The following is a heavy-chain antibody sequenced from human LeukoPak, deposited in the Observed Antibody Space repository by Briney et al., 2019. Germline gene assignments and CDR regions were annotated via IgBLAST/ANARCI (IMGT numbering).Heavy chain of an antibody. D-gene: IGHD6-19*01. CDR3: AKDKVAVAGTRFDY. CDR2: ISYDGSNK. Sequence: GGSLRLSCAASGFTFSSYGMHWVRQAPGKGLEWVAVISYDGSNKYYADSVKGRFTISRDNSKNTLYLQMNSLRAEDTAVYYCAKDKVAVAGTRFDYWGQGTLVTVSS. CDR1: GFTFSSYG. V-gene: IGHV3-30*18. J-gene: IGHJ4*02.